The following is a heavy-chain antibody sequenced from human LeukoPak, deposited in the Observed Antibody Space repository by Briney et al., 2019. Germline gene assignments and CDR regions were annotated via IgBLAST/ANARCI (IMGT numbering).Heavy chain of an antibody. D-gene: IGHD6-13*01. J-gene: IGHJ6*03. V-gene: IGHV3-11*01. Sequence: GGSLRLSCAASGFTFSDYYMSWIRQAPGKGLEWVSYISSSGSTIYYADSVKGRFTISRDNAKNSLYLQMNSLRAEDTAVYYCAKDGGSWSNYYYYYMDVWGKGTTVTISS. CDR2: ISSSGSTI. CDR1: GFTFSDYY. CDR3: AKDGGSWSNYYYYYMDV.